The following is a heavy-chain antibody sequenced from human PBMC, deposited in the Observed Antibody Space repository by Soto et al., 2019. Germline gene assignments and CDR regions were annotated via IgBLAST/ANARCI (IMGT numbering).Heavy chain of an antibody. CDR3: ARVYSYGYRPVGWSDP. CDR1: GGSISSYY. J-gene: IGHJ5*02. Sequence: QVQLQESGPGLVKPSETLSLTCTVSGGSISSYYWSWIRQPPGKGLEWIGYIYYSGSTNYNPSLKSRVTISVDTSKNQFSLKLSSVTAADTAVYYCARVYSYGYRPVGWSDPWGQGTLVTVSS. V-gene: IGHV4-59*01. D-gene: IGHD5-18*01. CDR2: IYYSGST.